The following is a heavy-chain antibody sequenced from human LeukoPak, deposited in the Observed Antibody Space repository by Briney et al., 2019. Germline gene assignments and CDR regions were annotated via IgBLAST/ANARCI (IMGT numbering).Heavy chain of an antibody. J-gene: IGHJ5*02. CDR3: ARDGLVVVAARARRIDP. CDR2: INPNSGGT. V-gene: IGHV1-2*02. D-gene: IGHD2-15*01. Sequence: ASVKVSCKASGYTFTGYYMHWVRQAPGQGLEWMGWINPNSGGTNYAQKFQGRVTMTRDTSISTAYMELSRLRSDDTAVYYCARDGLVVVAARARRIDPWGQGTLVTVSS. CDR1: GYTFTGYY.